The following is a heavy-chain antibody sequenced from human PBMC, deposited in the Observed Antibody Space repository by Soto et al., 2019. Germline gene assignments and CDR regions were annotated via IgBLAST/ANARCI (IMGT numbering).Heavy chain of an antibody. Sequence: KQSQTLSLTCAVYGGSFSGYYWSWIRQPPGKGLEWIGEINHSGSTNYNPSLKSRVTISVDTSKNQFSLKLSSVTAADTAVYYCARSLVRGIFGVGMVYNWFDPWGQGTLVTVSS. CDR3: ARSLVRGIFGVGMVYNWFDP. J-gene: IGHJ5*02. CDR1: GGSFSGYY. CDR2: INHSGST. V-gene: IGHV4-34*01. D-gene: IGHD3-3*01.